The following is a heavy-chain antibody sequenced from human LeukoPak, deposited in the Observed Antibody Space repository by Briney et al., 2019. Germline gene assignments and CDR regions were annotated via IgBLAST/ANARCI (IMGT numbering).Heavy chain of an antibody. Sequence: GGSLRLSCAASGFTFTAYLIHWVRQAPGKGLEWVAVMSSDGNAMFYADSVKGRFTISRDNSKNTLYLQMNSLRAEDTAVYYCAKEKDSSGWFDYWGQGTLVTVSS. CDR3: AKEKDSSGWFDY. V-gene: IGHV3-30-3*02. CDR2: MSSDGNAM. CDR1: GFTFTAYL. D-gene: IGHD6-19*01. J-gene: IGHJ4*02.